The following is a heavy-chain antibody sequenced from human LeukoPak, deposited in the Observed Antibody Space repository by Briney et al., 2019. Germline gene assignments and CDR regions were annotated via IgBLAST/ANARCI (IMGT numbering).Heavy chain of an antibody. CDR1: GFTSSSYA. V-gene: IGHV3-23*01. D-gene: IGHD6-13*01. CDR3: AKDRVIAAAGTEYFQH. J-gene: IGHJ1*01. Sequence: GGSLRLSCAASGFTSSSYAMSWVRQAPGKGLEWVSAISGSGGSAYYADSVKGRFTISRDNSKNTLYLQMNSLIAEDTAVYYCAKDRVIAAAGTEYFQHWGQGTLVTVSS. CDR2: ISGSGGSA.